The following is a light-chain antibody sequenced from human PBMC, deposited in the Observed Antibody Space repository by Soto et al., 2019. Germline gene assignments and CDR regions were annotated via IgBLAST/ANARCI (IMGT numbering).Light chain of an antibody. V-gene: IGLV1-51*01. Sequence: QSVLTQPPSVSGAPGQRVTISCTGSSSNIGAGYDVSWYQQLPGTAPKLLIYDNNKRPSGIPDRFSGSKSGTSGTLDITGLQTGDEADYYCATWDGSLPGEVFGGGTQLTVL. CDR3: ATWDGSLPGEV. CDR2: DNN. CDR1: SSNIGAGYD. J-gene: IGLJ2*01.